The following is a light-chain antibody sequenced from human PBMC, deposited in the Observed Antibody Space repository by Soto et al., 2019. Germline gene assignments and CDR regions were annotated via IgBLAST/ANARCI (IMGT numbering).Light chain of an antibody. CDR2: KAS. CDR1: QNISSW. J-gene: IGKJ1*01. CDR3: QQYDTYLWT. Sequence: DIPMTQSPSTLSASVGDRVIITCRASQNISSWLAWYQQRPGKAPKRLIFKASSLQSGVPSRFSGSGSVTEFTLTISSLQPEDFATYFCQQYDTYLWTFGQGTKVEI. V-gene: IGKV1-5*03.